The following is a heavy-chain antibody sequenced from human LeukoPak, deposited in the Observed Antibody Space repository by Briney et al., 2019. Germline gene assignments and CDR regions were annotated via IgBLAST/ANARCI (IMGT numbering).Heavy chain of an antibody. CDR2: INPNSGGT. Sequence: ASVKVSCKASGYTFTGYYIHWVRQAPGLGLEWMGWINPNSGGTDYAQKFQGRVTMTRDTSISTAYMELSRLRSDDTAVYYCAGVGLWFGESLFDYWGQGTLVTVSS. V-gene: IGHV1-2*02. D-gene: IGHD3-10*01. CDR1: GYTFTGYY. J-gene: IGHJ4*02. CDR3: AGVGLWFGESLFDY.